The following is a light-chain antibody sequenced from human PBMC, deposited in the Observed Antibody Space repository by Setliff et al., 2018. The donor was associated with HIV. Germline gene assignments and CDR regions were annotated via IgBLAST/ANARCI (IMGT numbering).Light chain of an antibody. CDR1: SSDVGGYDY. Sequence: QSVLAQPASVSGSPGQWITISCTGTSSDVGGYDYVSWYQQHPGKVPKLMLYEVGNRPSGGSNRFSGSKSGNTASLTISGLQAEDEADYYCCSYTSSTTLVFGTGTKVPVL. V-gene: IGLV2-14*01. J-gene: IGLJ1*01. CDR2: EVG. CDR3: CSYTSSTTLV.